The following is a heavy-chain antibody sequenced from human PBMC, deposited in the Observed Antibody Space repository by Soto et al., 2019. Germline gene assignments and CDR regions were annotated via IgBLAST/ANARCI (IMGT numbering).Heavy chain of an antibody. D-gene: IGHD1-1*01. CDR1: GGSISSSSYY. CDR2: IYYSGST. CDR3: ASRGTNYYYYGMDV. V-gene: IGHV4-39*01. Sequence: SEALSLTCTVSGGSISSSSYYWGWIRQPPGKGLEWIGSIYYSGSTYYNPSLKSRVTISVDTSKNQFPLKLSSVTAADTAVYYCASRGTNYYYYGMDVWGQGITVTVSS. J-gene: IGHJ6*02.